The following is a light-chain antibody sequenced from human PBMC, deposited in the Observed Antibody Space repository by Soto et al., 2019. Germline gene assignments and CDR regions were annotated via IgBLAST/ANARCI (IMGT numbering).Light chain of an antibody. J-gene: IGKJ2*01. V-gene: IGKV1-12*02. CDR2: AAY. CDR3: QQTGSFPYT. Sequence: DIQMTQSPSSVSASVGDRVTITCRASQGISSWLVWYQQKPGKAPKLLIYAAYTLQSGVPSRFSGSGSGADFTLTISRLQPEDFATYYCQQTGSFPYTFGQGTKLDIK. CDR1: QGISSW.